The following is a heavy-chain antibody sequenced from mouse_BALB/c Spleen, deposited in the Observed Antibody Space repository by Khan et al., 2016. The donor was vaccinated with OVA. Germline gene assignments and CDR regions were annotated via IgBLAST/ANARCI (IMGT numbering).Heavy chain of an antibody. CDR3: ARGYDFLAY. Sequence: VQLQQSGPDLVKPGASVKISCKASGYSFTLYYMTWVRQSHGKSLEWIGRVNPKTGGTDYNQDFKGKAILTVDKSSNTAYMDLRSLTAEDSAVYYCARGYDFLAYWGQGTLVTVSA. CDR1: GYSFTLYY. V-gene: IGHV1-26*01. D-gene: IGHD2-14*01. J-gene: IGHJ3*01. CDR2: VNPKTGGT.